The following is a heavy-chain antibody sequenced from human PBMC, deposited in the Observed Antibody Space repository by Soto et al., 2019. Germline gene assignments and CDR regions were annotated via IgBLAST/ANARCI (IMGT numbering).Heavy chain of an antibody. CDR1: GVPMTNTNW. J-gene: IGHJ4*02. V-gene: IGHV4-4*02. Sequence: QVQLRESGPGLVKPSGTLSLTCAVSGVPMTNTNWWSWVRQPPGKGLEWIGEVFHSGSTNYNPSLKSRVTISVDKSKNQFSLNLTSVTAADTAVYYCAKVIVEWELLNAFDSWGQGTLVTVSS. CDR2: VFHSGST. CDR3: AKVIVEWELLNAFDS. D-gene: IGHD1-26*01.